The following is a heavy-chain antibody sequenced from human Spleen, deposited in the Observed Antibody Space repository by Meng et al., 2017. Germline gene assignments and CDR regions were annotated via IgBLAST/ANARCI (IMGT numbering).Heavy chain of an antibody. D-gene: IGHD5-24*01. CDR2: INAGNGNT. Sequence: ASVKVSCKASGYTFTSYAMHWVRQAPGQRLEWMGWINAGNGNTKYSQKSQGRVTITRDTSASTAYMELSRLRSDDTAVYYCARVGLGPITYPWGQGTLVTVSS. J-gene: IGHJ5*02. CDR1: GYTFTSYA. CDR3: ARVGLGPITYP. V-gene: IGHV1-3*01.